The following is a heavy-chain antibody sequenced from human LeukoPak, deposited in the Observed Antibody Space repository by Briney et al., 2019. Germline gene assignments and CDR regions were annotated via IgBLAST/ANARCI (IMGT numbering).Heavy chain of an antibody. CDR1: GFTFSIYS. V-gene: IGHV3-48*02. Sequence: GGSLSLSCAPSGFTFSIYSMNWARQAPGRGLEWLSYISSSSSNIYYAHSVKGRFTVYRDNAKHSLYLQMNSLRDEDTGVYYCARGTPAYSRLYYWGQGTLVTVSS. CDR3: ARGTPAYSRLYY. J-gene: IGHJ4*02. CDR2: ISSSSSNI. D-gene: IGHD3-16*01.